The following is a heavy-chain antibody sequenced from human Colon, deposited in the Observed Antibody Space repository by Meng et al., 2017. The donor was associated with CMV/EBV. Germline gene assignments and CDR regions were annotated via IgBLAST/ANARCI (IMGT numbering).Heavy chain of an antibody. J-gene: IGHJ4*02. V-gene: IGHV3-30*19. CDR3: ARDRGLVVSRPDY. Sequence: GGSLRLSCAASGFTFSDYIINWVRQAPGKGLEWVAVISYDRSNRNYADSVKGRFTISRDNSKNTLYLQMNSLRTDDTAVYYCARDRGLVVSRPDYWGQGTLVTVSS. D-gene: IGHD2-8*02. CDR1: GFTFSDYI. CDR2: ISYDRSNR.